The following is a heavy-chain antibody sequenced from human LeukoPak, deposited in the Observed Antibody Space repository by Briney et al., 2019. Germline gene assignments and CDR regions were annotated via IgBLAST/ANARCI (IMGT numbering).Heavy chain of an antibody. CDR1: GYTFTSYG. V-gene: IGHV1-18*03. CDR2: ISAYNGNT. CDR3: ARERVDYVWGSYRYFDY. Sequence: ASVKVSCKASGYTFTSYGISWVRQAPGQGLEWIGWISAYNGNTNYAQKLQGRVTMTTDTSTSTAYMELRSLRSDDMAVYYCARERVDYVWGSYRYFDYWGQGTLVTVSS. D-gene: IGHD3-16*02. J-gene: IGHJ4*02.